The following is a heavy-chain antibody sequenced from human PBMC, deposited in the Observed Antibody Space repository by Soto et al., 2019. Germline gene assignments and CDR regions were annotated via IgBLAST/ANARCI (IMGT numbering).Heavy chain of an antibody. Sequence: PSETLSLTCTVSGGSISSGGYYWSWIRQHPGKGLEWIGYIYYSGSTYYNPSLKSRVTISVDTSKNQFSLKLSSVTAADTAVYYCARVAAVAGTQTDYWGQGTLVTVSS. CDR2: IYYSGST. D-gene: IGHD6-19*01. CDR1: GGSISSGGYY. J-gene: IGHJ4*02. CDR3: ARVAAVAGTQTDY. V-gene: IGHV4-31*03.